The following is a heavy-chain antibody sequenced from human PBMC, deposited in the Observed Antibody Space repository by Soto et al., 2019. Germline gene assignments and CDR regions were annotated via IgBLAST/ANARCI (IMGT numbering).Heavy chain of an antibody. CDR2: IIPIFGTA. D-gene: IGHD3-9*01. J-gene: IGHJ3*02. CDR3: ARGRYDILTGYYIGDAFDI. CDR1: GVTFSSYA. Sequence: GASVKVSCKASGVTFSSYAVSWVRQAPGQGLEWMGGIIPIFGTANYAQKFQGRVTITADKSTSTAYMELSSLRSEDTAVHYCARGRYDILTGYYIGDAFDIWGQGTMVTVSS. V-gene: IGHV1-69*06.